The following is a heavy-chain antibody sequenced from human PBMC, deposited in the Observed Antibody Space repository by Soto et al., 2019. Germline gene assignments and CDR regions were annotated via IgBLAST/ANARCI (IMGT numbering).Heavy chain of an antibody. V-gene: IGHV4-30-2*01. CDR1: SPSIASAVFS. J-gene: IGHJ3*02. D-gene: IGHD3-16*01. CDR2: IYHSGST. CDR3: ARGWAVAFDI. Sequence: SETLSLTCALNSPSIASAVFSWSWIRQPPGKGLEWIGYIYHSGSTYYNPSLKSRVTISVDRSKNQFSLKLSSVTAADTAVYYCARGWAVAFDIWGQGTMVT.